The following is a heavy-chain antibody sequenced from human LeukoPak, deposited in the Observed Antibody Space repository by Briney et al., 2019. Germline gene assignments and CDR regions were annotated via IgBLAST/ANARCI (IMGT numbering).Heavy chain of an antibody. Sequence: ASVKVSCKASGFTFSDYDINWVRQATGQGLEWMGWVNPKSGHTGYAQKFQDRITLTRNTSINTAYMELRSLRFEDTAVYYCARAPSQRFLEWLLFYWGQGTLLTVSS. CDR1: GFTFSDYD. D-gene: IGHD3-3*01. CDR3: ARAPSQRFLEWLLFY. J-gene: IGHJ4*02. CDR2: VNPKSGHT. V-gene: IGHV1-8*01.